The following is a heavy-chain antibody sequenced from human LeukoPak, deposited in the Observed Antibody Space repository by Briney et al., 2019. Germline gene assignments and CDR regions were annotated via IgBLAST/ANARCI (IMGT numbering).Heavy chain of an antibody. D-gene: IGHD5-18*01. CDR3: GRDPKLGIRGYTYGYIDF. J-gene: IGHJ4*02. CDR2: INTNTENP. V-gene: IGHV7-4-1*02. CDR1: GYTFTNHA. Sequence: ASVKVSCKTSGYTFTNHAINWVRQAPGQGLEWMGWINTNTENPTYAQGFTGRYVFSLDTSDSTAYLQISGLKADDTAVYYCGRDPKLGIRGYTYGYIDFWGQGTLVTVSS.